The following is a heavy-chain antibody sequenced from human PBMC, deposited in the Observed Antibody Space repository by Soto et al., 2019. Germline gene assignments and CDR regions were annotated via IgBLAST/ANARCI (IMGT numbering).Heavy chain of an antibody. CDR2: ISYDGSNK. Sequence: PGGSLRLSCAASGFTFSSYAMHWVRQAPGKGLEWVAVISYDGSNKYYADSVKGRFTISRDNSKNTLYLQMNSRRAEDTAVYYCARESVDLPSYFDYWGQGTLVTVSS. J-gene: IGHJ4*02. D-gene: IGHD6-19*01. V-gene: IGHV3-30-3*01. CDR1: GFTFSSYA. CDR3: ARESVDLPSYFDY.